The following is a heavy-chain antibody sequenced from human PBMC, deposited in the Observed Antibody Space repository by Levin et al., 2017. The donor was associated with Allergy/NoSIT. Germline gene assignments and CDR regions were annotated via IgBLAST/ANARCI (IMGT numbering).Heavy chain of an antibody. Sequence: SETLSLTCAVFGGSISSSNWWTWVRQTPTKGLECMVYIVFCGFLLSPPSFPRRVTISIDKSNNQFSLKLNSVTAADTAVYYCAREGGLQGVLAWGPKPIKSSSMDLFCKGTTVTVSS. V-gene: IGHV4-4*02. J-gene: IGHJ6*03. CDR2: IVFCGFL. D-gene: IGHD3-10*01. CDR3: AREGGLQGVLAWGPKPIKSSSMDL. CDR1: GGSISSSNW.